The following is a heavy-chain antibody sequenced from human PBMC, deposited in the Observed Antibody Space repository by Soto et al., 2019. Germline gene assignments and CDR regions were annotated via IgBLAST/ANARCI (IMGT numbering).Heavy chain of an antibody. CDR2: IDPSDSYT. CDR3: ARYSSGWEQRKNYYYYGMDV. V-gene: IGHV5-10-1*01. CDR1: GYSFTSYW. D-gene: IGHD6-19*01. Sequence: PGESLKISCKGSGYSFTSYWISWVRQMPGKGLEWMGRIDPSDSYTNYSPSFQGHVTISADKSISTAYLQWSSLKASDTAMYYCARYSSGWEQRKNYYYYGMDVWGQGTTVTVSS. J-gene: IGHJ6*02.